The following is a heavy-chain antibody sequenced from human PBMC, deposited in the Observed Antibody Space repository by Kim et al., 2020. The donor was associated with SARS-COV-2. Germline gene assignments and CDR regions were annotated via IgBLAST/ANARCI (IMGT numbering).Heavy chain of an antibody. V-gene: IGHV3-53*01. CDR2: IYSGGST. J-gene: IGHJ5*02. CDR3: ARGITGLTNWFDP. CDR1: GFTVSSNY. Sequence: GGSLRLSCAASGFTVSSNYMSWVRQAPGKGLEWVSVIYSGGSTYYADSVKGRFTISRDNSKNTLYLQMNSLRAEDTAVYYCARGITGLTNWFDPWGQGTLVTVSS.